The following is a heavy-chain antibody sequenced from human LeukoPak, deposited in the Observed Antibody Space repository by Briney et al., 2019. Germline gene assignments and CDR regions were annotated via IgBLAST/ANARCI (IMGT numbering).Heavy chain of an antibody. CDR3: TRVFIAAAPFDY. V-gene: IGHV3-73*01. CDR1: GFTFSGSA. CDR2: IRSKANSYAT. D-gene: IGHD6-13*01. Sequence: QTGGSLRLSCAASGFTFSGSAMHWVRQASGKGLEWVGRIRSKANSYATAYAASVKGRFTISRDDSKNTAYLQMNSLKTEDTAVYYCTRVFIAAAPFDYWGRGTLVTVSS. J-gene: IGHJ4*02.